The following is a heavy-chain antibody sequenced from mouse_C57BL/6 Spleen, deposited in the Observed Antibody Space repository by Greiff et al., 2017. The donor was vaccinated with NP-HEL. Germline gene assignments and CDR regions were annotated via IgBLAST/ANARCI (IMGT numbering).Heavy chain of an antibody. D-gene: IGHD2-3*01. CDR2: IWRGGST. V-gene: IGHV2-5*01. CDR3: AKNGGDGYFDY. CDR1: GFSLTSYG. Sequence: VMLVESGPGLVQPSQSLSITCTVSGFSLTSYGVHWVRQSPGKGLEWLGVIWRGGSTDYNTAFMSRLSITKDNSKSQVFFKMNSLQADDTAIYYCAKNGGDGYFDYWGQGTTLTVSS. J-gene: IGHJ2*01.